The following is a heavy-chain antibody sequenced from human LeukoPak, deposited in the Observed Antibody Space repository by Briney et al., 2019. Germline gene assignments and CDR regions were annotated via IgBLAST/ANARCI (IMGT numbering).Heavy chain of an antibody. CDR2: ISASSSST. CDR3: AKGAQYDFWSGYTLEYFDV. CDR1: GFTFSTYA. J-gene: IGHJ4*02. V-gene: IGHV3-23*01. Sequence: GGCLRLSCAASGFTFSTYAMSWVRQAPGKGLEWVSFISASSSSTHYIDSVKGRFTISRDNSENALYLQINSLRAEDTATYYCAKGAQYDFWSGYTLEYFDVWGKGTLVTVSS. D-gene: IGHD3-3*01.